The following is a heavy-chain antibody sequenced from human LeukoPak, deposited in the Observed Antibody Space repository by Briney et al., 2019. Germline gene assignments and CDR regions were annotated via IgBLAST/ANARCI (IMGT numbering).Heavy chain of an antibody. CDR2: IYYSGST. CDR3: ARASYGDYCFDP. D-gene: IGHD4-17*01. CDR1: GGSISSGDYY. J-gene: IGHJ5*02. V-gene: IGHV4-30-4*01. Sequence: SQTLSLTCTVSGGSISSGDYYWSWIRQPPGKGLEWIGYIYYSGSTYYNPSLKSRVTISVDTSKNQFSLKLSSVTAADTAVYYCARASYGDYCFDPWVQGTLVTVSS.